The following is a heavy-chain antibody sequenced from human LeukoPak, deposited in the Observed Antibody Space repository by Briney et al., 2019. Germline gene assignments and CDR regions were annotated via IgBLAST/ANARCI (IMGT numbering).Heavy chain of an antibody. D-gene: IGHD6-19*01. J-gene: IGHJ4*02. CDR3: ARDRDSSGWYEGFDY. CDR1: GFTFSSSA. Sequence: GGSLRLSCAASGFTFSSSAMHSVRQAPDKGLEWVALISYDGSNKYYADSVKGRFTISRDNSKNTLYLQMNSLRADDTAVYYCARDRDSSGWYEGFDYWGQGTLVTVSS. V-gene: IGHV3-30-3*01. CDR2: ISYDGSNK.